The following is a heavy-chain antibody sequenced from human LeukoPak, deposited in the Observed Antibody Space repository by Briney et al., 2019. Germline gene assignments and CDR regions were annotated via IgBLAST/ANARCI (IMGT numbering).Heavy chain of an antibody. Sequence: RSLRLSCAASGFTFDDYAMHWVRQAPGKGLEGVSGITWNSGTIAYADSVKGRFTISRDNAKNSLYLQMNSLRLEDTALYYCAKGSLRVGANLVGAFDIWGQGTMVTVSS. CDR2: ITWNSGTI. V-gene: IGHV3-9*01. J-gene: IGHJ3*02. CDR3: AKGSLRVGANLVGAFDI. CDR1: GFTFDDYA. D-gene: IGHD1-26*01.